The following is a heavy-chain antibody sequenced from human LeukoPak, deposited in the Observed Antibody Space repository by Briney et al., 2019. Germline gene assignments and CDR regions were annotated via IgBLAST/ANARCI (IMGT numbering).Heavy chain of an antibody. V-gene: IGHV3-23*01. Sequence: PGGTLRLSCAASGFTFSSYGMSWVRQAPGKGLEWVSAISGSGGSTYYADSVKGRFTISRDNSKNTLYLQMNSLRAEDTAVYYCARDTRYYDYVPDWFDPWGQGTLVTVSS. CDR1: GFTFSSYG. CDR3: ARDTRYYDYVPDWFDP. J-gene: IGHJ5*02. D-gene: IGHD3-16*01. CDR2: ISGSGGST.